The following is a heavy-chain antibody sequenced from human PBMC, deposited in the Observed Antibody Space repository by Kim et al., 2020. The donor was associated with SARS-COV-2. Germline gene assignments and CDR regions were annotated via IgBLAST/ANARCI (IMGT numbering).Heavy chain of an antibody. J-gene: IGHJ4*02. CDR2: IDPSDSYT. CDR1: GYSFTSYW. Sequence: GESLKISCKGSGYSFTSYWISWVRQMPGKGLEWMGRIDPSDSYTNYSPSFQVHVTIPADKSISTAYLQPSSLKASDTAMYYCARHQTIRGAMYYFDYWGQGTLVTVSS. V-gene: IGHV5-10-1*01. CDR3: ARHQTIRGAMYYFDY. D-gene: IGHD3-10*01.